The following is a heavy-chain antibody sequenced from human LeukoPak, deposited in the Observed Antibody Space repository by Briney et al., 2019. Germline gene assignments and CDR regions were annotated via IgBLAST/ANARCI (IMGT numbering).Heavy chain of an antibody. CDR3: VRLFYYDSSGPPP. CDR1: RDSIRSSNYY. CDR2: IYYSGST. D-gene: IGHD3-22*01. J-gene: IGHJ5*02. Sequence: SETLSLTCSVLRDSIRSSNYYWGWIRQPPGKGLEWIGSIYYSGSTYYNPSLEGRGTMSIDTSSTQFSLKLTSATATDTAVYYCVRLFYYDSSGPPPWGQGTLVTVSS. V-gene: IGHV4-39*01.